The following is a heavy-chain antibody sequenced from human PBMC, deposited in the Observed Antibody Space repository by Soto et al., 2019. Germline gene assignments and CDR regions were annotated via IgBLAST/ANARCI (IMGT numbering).Heavy chain of an antibody. J-gene: IGHJ4*02. V-gene: IGHV3-23*01. CDR1: GFTFSNYG. CDR2: TSGSGDTT. D-gene: IGHD3-10*01. CDR3: AKDLGYDGSGIEI. Sequence: EVQLLESGGGLLQPGGSLRLSCAGSGFTFSNYGMSWVRQAPGKGLEWVSATSGSGDTTYYADSVKGRFTISRDNSKHTLYVQMNSLRAEDTALYYCAKDLGYDGSGIEIWGQGTLVTVSP.